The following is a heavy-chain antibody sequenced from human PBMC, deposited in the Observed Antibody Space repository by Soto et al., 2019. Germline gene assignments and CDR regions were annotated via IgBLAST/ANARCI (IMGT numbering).Heavy chain of an antibody. J-gene: IGHJ5*02. D-gene: IGHD6-19*01. Sequence: SETLSLTCTVSGGSISSYYWSWIRQPPGKGLEWIGYIYYSGSTNYNPSLKSRVTISVDTSKNQFSLKLGSVTAADTAVYYCARVSGWYEGWFDPWGQGTLVTVSS. CDR1: GGSISSYY. CDR3: ARVSGWYEGWFDP. V-gene: IGHV4-59*01. CDR2: IYYSGST.